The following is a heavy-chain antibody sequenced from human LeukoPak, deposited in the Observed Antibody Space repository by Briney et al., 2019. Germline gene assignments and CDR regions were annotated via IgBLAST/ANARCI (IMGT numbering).Heavy chain of an antibody. CDR2: ISSNGGST. CDR3: ARSYDYVWGSYRFPLGY. CDR1: GFTFSSYA. Sequence: GGSLRLSCAASGFTFSSYAMHWVRQAPGKGLEYVSAISSNGGSTYYANSVKGRFTISRDNSKNTLYLQMGSLRAEDMAVYYCARSYDYVWGSYRFPLGYWGQGTLVTVSS. V-gene: IGHV3-64*01. J-gene: IGHJ4*02. D-gene: IGHD3-16*02.